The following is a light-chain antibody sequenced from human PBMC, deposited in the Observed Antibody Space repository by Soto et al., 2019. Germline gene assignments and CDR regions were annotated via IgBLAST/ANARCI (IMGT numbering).Light chain of an antibody. Sequence: EIVMTQSPATLSVSPGERATLSCRASQSVSNNLAWYQKKPGQAPRLLIYGASTRATGIPARFSGSGSGTEFTLTISSLQSEDFAFYYCPQYNNWWTFGQGTMVDIK. CDR3: PQYNNWWT. CDR2: GAS. V-gene: IGKV3-15*01. J-gene: IGKJ1*01. CDR1: QSVSNN.